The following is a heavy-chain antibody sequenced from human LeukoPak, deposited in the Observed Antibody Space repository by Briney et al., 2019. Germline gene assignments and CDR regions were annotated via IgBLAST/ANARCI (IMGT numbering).Heavy chain of an antibody. CDR2: IKQDGSEK. CDR1: GCTFSSYW. V-gene: IGHV3-7*01. Sequence: GGSLRLSCAASGCTFSSYWMSWVRQAPGKGLEWVANIKQDGSEKYYVDSVKGRFTIFRDNAKNSLYLQMNSLRAEDTAVYYCARDQEGIEGATTFFGVRGQGTLVTVSS. CDR3: ARDQEGIEGATTFFGV. D-gene: IGHD1-26*01. J-gene: IGHJ4*02.